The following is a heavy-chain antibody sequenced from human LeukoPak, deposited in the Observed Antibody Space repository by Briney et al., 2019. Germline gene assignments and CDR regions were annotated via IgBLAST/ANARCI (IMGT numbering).Heavy chain of an antibody. Sequence: GGSLRLSCAGSGFTFNNYPISWVRQTPGKGLEWVAFIRYDGSNKYYADSVKGRFTISRDNSKNTLYLQMNSLRAEDTAVYYCAKDPGYSSSWYVQWGYFDYWGQGTLVTVSS. V-gene: IGHV3-30*02. CDR2: IRYDGSNK. CDR3: AKDPGYSSSWYVQWGYFDY. D-gene: IGHD6-13*01. CDR1: GFTFNNYP. J-gene: IGHJ4*02.